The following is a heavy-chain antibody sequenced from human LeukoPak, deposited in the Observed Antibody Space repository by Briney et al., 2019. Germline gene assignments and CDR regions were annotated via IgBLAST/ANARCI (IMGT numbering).Heavy chain of an antibody. CDR1: GYTFTAYY. CDR3: ARQGSNSSGWYPVDD. Sequence: ASVKVSCKTSGYTFTAYYIHWLRQAPGQGLEWIGWMNPNSGGTKYAQTFQGRVTLARDTSISTAYLELSSLTSDDTAVYFWARQGSNSSGWYPVDDWGQGTLVTVSS. CDR2: MNPNSGGT. V-gene: IGHV1-2*02. J-gene: IGHJ4*02. D-gene: IGHD6-19*01.